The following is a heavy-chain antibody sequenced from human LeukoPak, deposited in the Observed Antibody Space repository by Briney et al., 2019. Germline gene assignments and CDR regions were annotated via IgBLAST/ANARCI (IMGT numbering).Heavy chain of an antibody. D-gene: IGHD6-13*01. CDR3: AKEEDSSSWHQYYYYYYGMDV. CDR2: SRNRPNGYTT. CDR1: GFTFSDHY. Sequence: GGSLRLSCAASGFTFSDHYMDWFRQAPGEGLEWVGRSRNRPNGYTTEYAASVKGRFTISRDDSKNSLYLQMNSLRAEDTAVYYCAKEEDSSSWHQYYYYYYGMDVWGQGTTVTVSS. V-gene: IGHV3-72*01. J-gene: IGHJ6*02.